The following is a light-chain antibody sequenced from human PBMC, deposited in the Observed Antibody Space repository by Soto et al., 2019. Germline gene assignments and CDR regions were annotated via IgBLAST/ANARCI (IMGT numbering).Light chain of an antibody. V-gene: IGKV4-1*01. Sequence: DIVMTQSPDSLAVSLGERATINCKSSQSVLYSSNNKNYLAGYQQKPGQPPKLLIYWASTRESGVPDRFSGSGSGTDFTLTISSLQAEDVAVYYCQQYYNTPSYTFGQGTKLEIK. CDR1: QSVLYSSNNKNY. J-gene: IGKJ2*01. CDR2: WAS. CDR3: QQYYNTPSYT.